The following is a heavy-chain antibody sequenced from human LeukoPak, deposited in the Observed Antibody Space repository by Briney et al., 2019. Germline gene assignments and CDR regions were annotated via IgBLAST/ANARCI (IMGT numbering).Heavy chain of an antibody. V-gene: IGHV4-59*01. CDR3: ARVGGMTTTNNAAFDV. D-gene: IGHD5-24*01. Sequence: SETLSLTCSVSGGSLKSYYWNWIRQPPGKGVEWIGYIYHSGSTNYNHSFRSRVTISLDRSKRHFSLNLTSVTPADTAIYYCARVGGMTTTNNAAFDVWGHGTMVTVSS. CDR1: GGSLKSYY. CDR2: IYHSGST. J-gene: IGHJ3*01.